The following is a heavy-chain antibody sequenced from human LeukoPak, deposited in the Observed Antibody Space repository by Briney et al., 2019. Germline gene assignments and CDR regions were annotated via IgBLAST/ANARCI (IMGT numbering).Heavy chain of an antibody. Sequence: GASVKVSCKTSGFTFPSSTVQWVRQARGQHLEWIGWIVVGSGKTNYARKFQERVTITRDMYTSTVNMELSSLRSEDTAVYYCAGSIRFLEWPHDWPFDYWGQGTLFTVSS. V-gene: IGHV1-58*01. CDR2: IVVGSGKT. CDR1: GFTFPSST. D-gene: IGHD3-3*01. J-gene: IGHJ4*02. CDR3: AGSIRFLEWPHDWPFDY.